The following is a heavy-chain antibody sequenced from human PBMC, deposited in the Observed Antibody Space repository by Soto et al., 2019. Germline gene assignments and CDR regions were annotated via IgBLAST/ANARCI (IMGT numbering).Heavy chain of an antibody. J-gene: IGHJ6*02. Sequence: AAGKISSNASGYTFTSYGISWGRQAPGQGLEWMGWISAYNGDTNYAQKLQGRVTMTTDTSTSTAYMELRSLRSDDTAVYYCAFVTGGFGELFYYYGMDVWLQMCTVTVS. D-gene: IGHD3-10*01. CDR2: ISAYNGDT. V-gene: IGHV1-18*04. CDR1: GYTFTSYG. CDR3: AFVTGGFGELFYYYGMDV.